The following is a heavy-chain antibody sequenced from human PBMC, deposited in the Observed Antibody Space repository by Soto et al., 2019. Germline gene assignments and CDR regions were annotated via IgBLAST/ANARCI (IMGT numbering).Heavy chain of an antibody. Sequence: EVQLVESGGGLVQPGGSLRLSCAASGFTFSSYWIHWVRQAPGKGLVWVSRISSDGSTTTYADSVKGRFTISRDNAKNTLYLQMNSLRAEDTAVYYCARASGSWSNWFDPWGQGTLVTVSS. J-gene: IGHJ5*02. D-gene: IGHD6-13*01. V-gene: IGHV3-74*01. CDR2: ISSDGSTT. CDR1: GFTFSSYW. CDR3: ARASGSWSNWFDP.